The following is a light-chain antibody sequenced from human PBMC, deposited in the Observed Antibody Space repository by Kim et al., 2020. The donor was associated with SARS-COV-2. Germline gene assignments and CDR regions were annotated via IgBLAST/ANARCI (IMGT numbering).Light chain of an antibody. J-gene: IGKJ2*01. V-gene: IGKV4-1*01. CDR1: QTVLYSSNNKNY. Sequence: RASINCQSSQTVLYSSNNKNYLAWYQQKPGQPPKLLIYWASTRESGVPDRLSGSGSGTDFTLTISSLQAEDVAVYYCQQYYSSPVTFGQGTKLEIK. CDR2: WAS. CDR3: QQYYSSPVT.